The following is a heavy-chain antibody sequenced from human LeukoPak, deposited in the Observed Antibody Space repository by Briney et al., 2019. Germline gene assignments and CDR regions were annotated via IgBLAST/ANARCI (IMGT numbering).Heavy chain of an antibody. CDR2: ISGSSSHT. J-gene: IGHJ6*02. CDR3: ARDAPATNYYGMDV. D-gene: IGHD4-11*01. V-gene: IGHV3-11*05. Sequence: TGGSLRLSCAASGFTLSDYYMSWIRQAPGKGLEWVSYISGSSSHTNYADSVKGRFTISRDNAKNSLYLQMNSLRAEDTAVYYCARDAPATNYYGMDVWGQGTTVTVSS. CDR1: GFTLSDYY.